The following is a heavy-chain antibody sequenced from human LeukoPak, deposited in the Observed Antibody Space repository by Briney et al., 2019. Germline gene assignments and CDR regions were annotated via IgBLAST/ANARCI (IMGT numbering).Heavy chain of an antibody. J-gene: IGHJ4*02. CDR2: ICAYNGNT. D-gene: IGHD3-16*02. CDR1: VYTFTSYY. CDR3: ARGSKDYDYVWGSYRFDY. Sequence: ASVKVSCKASVYTFTSYYMHWVRQAPGQGLEWMGWICAYNGNTNYAQKLQGRVTMTTDTSTSTAYMELRSLRSDDTAVYYCARGSKDYDYVWGSYRFDYWGQGTLVTVSS. V-gene: IGHV1-18*04.